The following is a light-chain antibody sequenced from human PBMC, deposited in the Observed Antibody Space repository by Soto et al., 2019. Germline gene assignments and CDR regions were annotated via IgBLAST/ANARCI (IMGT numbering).Light chain of an antibody. Sequence: EIVLTQSPGTLSLSPGERATLSCRASQSVSSSYLAWYQQKPGLAPRLLIYDSSSRATGIPNRVSGSGSGTDFTLTISRLEPEDFAVYYCQQYGRPPITFGQGTRLEIK. CDR3: QQYGRPPIT. J-gene: IGKJ5*01. V-gene: IGKV3-20*01. CDR1: QSVSSSY. CDR2: DSS.